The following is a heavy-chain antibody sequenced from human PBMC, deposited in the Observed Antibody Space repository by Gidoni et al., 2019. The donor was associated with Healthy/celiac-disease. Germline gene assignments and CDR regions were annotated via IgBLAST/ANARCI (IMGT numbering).Heavy chain of an antibody. J-gene: IGHJ6*02. D-gene: IGHD3-10*01. CDR2: IYYSGIS. V-gene: IGHV4-59*01. CDR1: GGSISSYY. CDR3: AKWEEFGFSGMDV. Sequence: QVQLQESGPGLVKPSETLSLTCTAPGGSISSYYWSWIRQPPGKGLEWIWYIYYSGISNSHPSLKSRVTISLDTSKLQFSLTLSSVTAADTAVYYCAKWEEFGFSGMDVWGQGTTVTVSS.